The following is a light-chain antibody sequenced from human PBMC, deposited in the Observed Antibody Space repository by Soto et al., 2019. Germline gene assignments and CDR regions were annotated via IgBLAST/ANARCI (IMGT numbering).Light chain of an antibody. V-gene: IGKV1-33*01. CDR1: QDIRTH. Sequence: DIQMTQSPSSLSASVGDRVTITCQASQDIRTHLSWYQAKPGKAPRLLIYDASNLETGVPSTFSGGGSGTDFTFTISSLQPEDIATYYCQQYDNLPTFGGGTKVEIK. CDR3: QQYDNLPT. CDR2: DAS. J-gene: IGKJ4*01.